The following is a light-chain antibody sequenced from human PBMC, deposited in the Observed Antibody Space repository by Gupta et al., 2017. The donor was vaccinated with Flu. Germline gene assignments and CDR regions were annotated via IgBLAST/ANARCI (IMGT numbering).Light chain of an antibody. CDR2: DAS. CDR1: QSVSSY. Sequence: EIVLTQSPATLSLSPGERATLSCRASQSVSSYLAWYQQKPGPAPRLLIYDASNRATGIPARFSGSGSGTDFTLTISSLEPEDFAVYYCQQRSSWPRITFGQGTRLEIK. V-gene: IGKV3-11*01. J-gene: IGKJ5*01. CDR3: QQRSSWPRIT.